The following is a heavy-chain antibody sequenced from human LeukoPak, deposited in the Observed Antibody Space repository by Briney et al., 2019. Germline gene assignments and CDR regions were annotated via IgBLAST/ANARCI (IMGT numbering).Heavy chain of an antibody. CDR2: ISYDGSNK. CDR3: AKDARMVYGHDYYYYYGMDV. Sequence: GGSLRLSCAACGFIFRSYGMHWVRQAPGKGLEWVAVISYDGSNKYYADSVKGRFTISRDNSKNTLYLQMNRLRAEDTAVYYCAKDARMVYGHDYYYYYGMDVWGQGTTVTVSS. V-gene: IGHV3-30*18. CDR1: GFIFRSYG. J-gene: IGHJ6*02. D-gene: IGHD2-8*01.